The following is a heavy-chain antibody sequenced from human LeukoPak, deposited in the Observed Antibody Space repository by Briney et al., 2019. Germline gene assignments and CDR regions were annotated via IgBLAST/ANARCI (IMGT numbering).Heavy chain of an antibody. V-gene: IGHV3-64D*09. Sequence: GGSLRLSCSASGFTFSTFPMHWVRQAPGKGLEYVSVISSDGGSTFYADSVKGRFTISRDNSKNTLYLQMSSLRPEDTAVYYCVKAVHYDSGTYYYVGWGQGTMVTVSS. CDR3: VKAVHYDSGTYYYVG. CDR1: GFTFSTFP. CDR2: ISSDGGST. D-gene: IGHD3-22*01. J-gene: IGHJ3*01.